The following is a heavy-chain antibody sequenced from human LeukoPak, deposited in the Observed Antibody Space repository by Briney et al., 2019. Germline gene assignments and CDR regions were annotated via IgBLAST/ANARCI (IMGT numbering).Heavy chain of an antibody. CDR1: GFTFSSYS. CDR2: ISSSSSYI. J-gene: IGHJ4*02. Sequence: PGGSLRLSCAASGFTFSSYSMNWVRQAPGKGLEWVSSISSSSSYIYYADSVKGRFTISRDNSKNTLYLQMNSLRAEDTAVYYCARDRLPTYYYDSSGLHFDYWGQGTLVTVSS. CDR3: ARDRLPTYYYDSSGLHFDY. V-gene: IGHV3-21*01. D-gene: IGHD3-22*01.